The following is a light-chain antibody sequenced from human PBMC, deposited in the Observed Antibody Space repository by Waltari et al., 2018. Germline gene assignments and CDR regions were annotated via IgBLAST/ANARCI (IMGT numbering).Light chain of an antibody. Sequence: EIVLTQSPGTLSLSPGERATLSCRASPSVSSSYLAWYQQKPGQAPRLLIYGASSTATGIPDRFSGSWSGTGFTLTISRLEPEDFAVYYCQQYGSSPYTFGQGTKLEIK. CDR2: GAS. CDR3: QQYGSSPYT. V-gene: IGKV3-20*01. J-gene: IGKJ2*01. CDR1: PSVSSSY.